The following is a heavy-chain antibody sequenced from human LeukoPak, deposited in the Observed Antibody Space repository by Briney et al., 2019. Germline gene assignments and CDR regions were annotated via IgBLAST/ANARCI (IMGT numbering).Heavy chain of an antibody. CDR3: ARSPVAGTTLVPDY. J-gene: IGHJ4*02. CDR1: GGTFSSYA. Sequence: SVKVSFKASGGTFSSYAISRGRQGPGQGVEWVGGVIPIFGTANYAQKFQGRVTITTDESTSTAYMELSSLRSEDTAVYYCARSPVAGTTLVPDYWGQGTLVTVSS. V-gene: IGHV1-69*05. CDR2: VIPIFGTA. D-gene: IGHD1-7*01.